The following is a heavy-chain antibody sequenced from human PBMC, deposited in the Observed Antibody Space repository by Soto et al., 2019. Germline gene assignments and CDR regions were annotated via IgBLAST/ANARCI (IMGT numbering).Heavy chain of an antibody. V-gene: IGHV2-5*02. CDR3: AHRQRTVYVDY. D-gene: IGHD4-17*01. Sequence: QITLKESGPTLVKPTQTLTLTCTFSGFSLSTSGVGVGWIRQPPGKALEWLALLYWDDDKRYSPSLKSRLTXTXGTSKNQVVLTMTNRDPVDTATYYCAHRQRTVYVDYWGQGTLVTVSS. J-gene: IGHJ4*02. CDR1: GFSLSTSGVG. CDR2: LYWDDDK.